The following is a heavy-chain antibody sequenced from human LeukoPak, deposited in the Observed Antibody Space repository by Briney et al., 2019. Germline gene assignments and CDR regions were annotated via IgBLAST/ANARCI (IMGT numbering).Heavy chain of an antibody. J-gene: IGHJ4*02. Sequence: GGSLRLSCAASGFTFSTYSMNWVRQAPGKGLEWVSYIRGSGSPIYYADSVKGRFTISRDNAKNSLYLQMNSLRDEDTAVYYCVRDPVALDYWGQGTPVTVSS. CDR1: GFTFSTYS. CDR3: VRDPVALDY. V-gene: IGHV3-48*02. CDR2: IRGSGSPI. D-gene: IGHD5-12*01.